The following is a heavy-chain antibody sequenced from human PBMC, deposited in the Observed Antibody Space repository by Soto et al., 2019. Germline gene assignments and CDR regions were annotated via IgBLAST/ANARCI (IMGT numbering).Heavy chain of an antibody. CDR3: TRHHPHHYDSSGYFDY. CDR2: IFYTGRT. J-gene: IGHJ4*02. Sequence: QLQMQEPGPGLVKPSETLSLTCTVSDGSISTSSYYWGWIRQSPGKGLEWIGTIFYTGRTYYNPSLERRLTLSVDTSKNQFSLHLTSVTAADTAVYYCTRHHPHHYDSSGYFDYWGQGTLVTVSS. D-gene: IGHD3-22*01. V-gene: IGHV4-39*01. CDR1: DGSISTSSYY.